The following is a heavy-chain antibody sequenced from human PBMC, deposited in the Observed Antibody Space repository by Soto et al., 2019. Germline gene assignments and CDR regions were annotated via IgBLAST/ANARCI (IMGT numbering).Heavy chain of an antibody. CDR2: INHSGST. J-gene: IGHJ4*02. D-gene: IGHD4-17*01. CDR3: ARGRRTAVTIDY. V-gene: IGHV4-34*01. Sequence: SETLSLTCAVYGGSFSGYYWSWIRQPPGKGLEWIGEINHSGSTNYNPSLKSRVTISVDTSKNQFSLKLNSVTAADTAVYYCARGRRTAVTIDYWGQGTLVTVSS. CDR1: GGSFSGYY.